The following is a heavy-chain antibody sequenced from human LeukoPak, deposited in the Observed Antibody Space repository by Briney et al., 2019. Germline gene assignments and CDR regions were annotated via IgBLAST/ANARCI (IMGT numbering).Heavy chain of an antibody. J-gene: IGHJ5*02. CDR3: AKGAGGFSYYNWLDP. D-gene: IGHD5-18*01. CDR1: GDSITGYY. V-gene: IGHV4-39*07. Sequence: ASETLSLTCSVSGDSITGYYWGWIRQPPGKGLEWIGNIYYTGNTYYNSSLKSRVTISLDTSKNQFSLKLASVTAADTAIYYCAKGAGGFSYYNWLDPWGQGTLVTVSS. CDR2: IYYTGNT.